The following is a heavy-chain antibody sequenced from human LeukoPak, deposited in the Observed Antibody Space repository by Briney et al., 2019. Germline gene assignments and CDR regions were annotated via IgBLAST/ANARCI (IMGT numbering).Heavy chain of an antibody. J-gene: IGHJ3*02. Sequence: GGSLRLSCAASTFTFSSYTMNWVRQAPGAGLEWVSSISSSGSYMYYADSLKGRFTVSRDDARQSLYLQLNSLRAEDTAVYYCARASDHDWGSYRWDAFDIWGQGTMVTVSS. CDR3: ARASDHDWGSYRWDAFDI. V-gene: IGHV3-21*01. D-gene: IGHD3-16*02. CDR2: ISSSGSYM. CDR1: TFTFSSYT.